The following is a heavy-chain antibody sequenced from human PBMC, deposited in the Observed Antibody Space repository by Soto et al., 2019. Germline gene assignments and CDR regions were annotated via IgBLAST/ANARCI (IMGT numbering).Heavy chain of an antibody. CDR3: ARVGRLTLGRYGDYAFDY. CDR2: ISAYNGNT. CDR1: GYTFTSYG. Sequence: GASVKVSCTASGYTFTSYGISWVRQSPGQGLEWMGWISAYNGNTNYAQKLQGRVTMTTDTSTSTAYMELRSLRSDDTAVYYCARVGRLTLGRYGDYAFDYWGQGTLVTVSS. V-gene: IGHV1-18*01. D-gene: IGHD4-17*01. J-gene: IGHJ4*02.